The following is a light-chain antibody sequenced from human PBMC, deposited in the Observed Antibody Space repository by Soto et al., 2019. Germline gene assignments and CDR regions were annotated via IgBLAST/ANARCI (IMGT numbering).Light chain of an antibody. Sequence: QSVLTQPASVSGSPGQSITISCTGTSSDVGGYNYVSWYQQHPGKAPKLTIYDASNRPSGVTNRFSGSKSGNTGSLTISGLQAEDEADYYCSSYTSSSTLVVFGGGTQLTVL. V-gene: IGLV2-14*01. CDR1: SSDVGGYNY. CDR2: DAS. J-gene: IGLJ2*01. CDR3: SSYTSSSTLVV.